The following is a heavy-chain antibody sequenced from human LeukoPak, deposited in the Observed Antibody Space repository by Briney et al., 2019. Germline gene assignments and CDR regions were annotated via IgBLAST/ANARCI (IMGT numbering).Heavy chain of an antibody. CDR1: GFTFNNYA. CDR2: ISGAAGST. CDR3: AKGVKYSSGGSWYNWFDP. J-gene: IGHJ5*02. Sequence: GGSLRLSCAASGFTFNNYAVSWVRQAPGKGLEWVSGISGAAGSTYYADSVKGRFTISRDISKNTLYLQMNRLRAEDTAVYYCAKGVKYSSGGSWYNWFDPWGQGTLVAVSS. V-gene: IGHV3-23*01. D-gene: IGHD6-25*01.